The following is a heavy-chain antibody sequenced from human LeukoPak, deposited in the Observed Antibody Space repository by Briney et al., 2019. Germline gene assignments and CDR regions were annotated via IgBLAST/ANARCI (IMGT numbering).Heavy chain of an antibody. CDR1: GGSISSYN. CDR2: IHYSGST. CDR3: ARSVSWGLLVRDDSFDI. D-gene: IGHD2-21*01. V-gene: IGHV4-59*08. J-gene: IGHJ3*02. Sequence: SETLSLTCTVSGGSISSYNWIWIRQPPGKGLEWIGYIHYSGSTNYNPSLKRRDTTSVDKYKKQFSLKLMSVTAADTAVYYCARSVSWGLLVRDDSFDIWGQGTMVTVSS.